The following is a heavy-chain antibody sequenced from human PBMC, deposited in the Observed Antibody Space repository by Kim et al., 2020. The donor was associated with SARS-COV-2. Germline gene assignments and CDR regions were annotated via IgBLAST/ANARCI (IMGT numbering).Heavy chain of an antibody. Sequence: GGSLRLSCGASGFTFSDSAMHWVRRASGKGLEWVGRIRSKVNGYATAYSASVRGRFTISRDDSRNTAYLQMNSLKTEDTSVYYCTRVPGTTLALWYAFV. J-gene: IGHJ3*02. CDR2: IRSKVNGYAT. CDR1: GFTFSDSA. V-gene: IGHV3-73*01. D-gene: IGHD1-1*01. CDR3: TRVPGTTLALWYAFV.